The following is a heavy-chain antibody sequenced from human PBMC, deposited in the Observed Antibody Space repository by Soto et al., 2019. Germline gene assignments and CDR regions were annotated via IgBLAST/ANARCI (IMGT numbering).Heavy chain of an antibody. CDR1: GGSFSGYY. CDR3: ARGFWNYGYFDY. D-gene: IGHD1-7*01. CDR2: INHSGST. Sequence: SETLSLTCAVYGGSFSGYYWSWIRQPPGKVLEWIGEINHSGSTNYNPSLKSRVTISVDTSKNQFSLKLSSVTAADTAVYYCARGFWNYGYFDYWGQGTLVTVSS. V-gene: IGHV4-34*01. J-gene: IGHJ4*02.